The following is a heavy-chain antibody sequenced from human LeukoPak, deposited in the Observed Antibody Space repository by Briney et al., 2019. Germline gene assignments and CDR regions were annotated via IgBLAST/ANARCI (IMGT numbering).Heavy chain of an antibody. V-gene: IGHV3-21*01. J-gene: IGHJ4*02. Sequence: GGSLGLSCAASGFTFSSYSMNWVRQAPGKGLEWVSSISSSSSYIYYADSVKGRFTISRDNAKNSLYLQMNSLRAEDTAVYYCARELGYCSSTSCSVFDYWGQGTLVTVSS. CDR2: ISSSSSYI. D-gene: IGHD2-2*01. CDR1: GFTFSSYS. CDR3: ARELGYCSSTSCSVFDY.